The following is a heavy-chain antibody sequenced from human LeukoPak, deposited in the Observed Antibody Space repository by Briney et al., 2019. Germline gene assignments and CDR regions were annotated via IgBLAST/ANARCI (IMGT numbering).Heavy chain of an antibody. CDR3: ARLPKPVGGPQRDY. V-gene: IGHV1-69*06. Sequence: SVKVSCKASGYTFTGYYMHWVRQAPGQGLEWMGGIIPIFGTANYAQKFQGRVTITADKSTSTAYMELSSLRSEDTAVYYCARLPKPVGGPQRDYWGQGTLVTVSS. CDR1: GYTFTGYY. J-gene: IGHJ4*02. CDR2: IIPIFGTA. D-gene: IGHD6-25*01.